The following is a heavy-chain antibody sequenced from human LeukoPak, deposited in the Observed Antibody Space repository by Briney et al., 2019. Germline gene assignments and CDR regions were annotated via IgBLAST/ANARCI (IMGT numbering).Heavy chain of an antibody. V-gene: IGHV4-59*01. D-gene: IGHD4-23*01. CDR2: IYYRGST. CDR1: GGSISGYY. CDR3: ARASHGSNSEFDY. Sequence: SETLSLTCTVSGGSISGYYWTWIRQPPGKGLEWIGFIYYRGSTNYNPSLKSRVAISLDTSRNQFSLKLSSVTAADTAVYYCARASHGSNSEFDYWGLGTLVTVSS. J-gene: IGHJ4*02.